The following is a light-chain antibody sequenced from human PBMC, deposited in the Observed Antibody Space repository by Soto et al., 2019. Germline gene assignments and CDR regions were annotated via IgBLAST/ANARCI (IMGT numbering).Light chain of an antibody. V-gene: IGLV2-11*01. Sequence: LTQPRSVSGSPGQSDTIPCTGTSSDVGGYNYVSWYQQHPGKAPKLMIYDVSKRPSGVPDRFSGSKSGNTASLTISGLQAEDEADYYCCSYAGSYTYVFGTGTKVTVL. J-gene: IGLJ1*01. CDR2: DVS. CDR1: SSDVGGYNY. CDR3: CSYAGSYTYV.